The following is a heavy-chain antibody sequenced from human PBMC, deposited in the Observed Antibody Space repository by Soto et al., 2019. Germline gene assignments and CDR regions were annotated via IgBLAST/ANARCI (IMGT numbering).Heavy chain of an antibody. V-gene: IGHV3-23*01. CDR2: ISGSGIST. D-gene: IGHD4-4*01. CDR3: VKLPVTTASYYYFGMDV. CDR1: GFTFSSYA. Sequence: PGGSLRLSCAASGFTFSSYAMSWVRQAPGKGLEWVSAISGSGISTFYADSVKGRFTISRDNSKNTVYLQMNRLRAEDTALYYCVKLPVTTASYYYFGMDVWGQGTTVTVSS. J-gene: IGHJ6*02.